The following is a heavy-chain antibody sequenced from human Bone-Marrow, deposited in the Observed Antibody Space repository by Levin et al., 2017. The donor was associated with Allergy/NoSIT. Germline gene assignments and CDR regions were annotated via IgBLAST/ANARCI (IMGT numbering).Heavy chain of an antibody. CDR2: ITGSGGTT. J-gene: IGHJ4*02. Sequence: GESLKISCAASGFTFSSYAMSWVRQAPGKGLEWVSAITGSGGTTYYADSVEGRFTISRDNSKNTLYLQMNSLRAEDTAVYFCAKDSNLVYIAGYFDYWGQGTLVTVSS. V-gene: IGHV3-23*01. D-gene: IGHD5-12*01. CDR3: AKDSNLVYIAGYFDY. CDR1: GFTFSSYA.